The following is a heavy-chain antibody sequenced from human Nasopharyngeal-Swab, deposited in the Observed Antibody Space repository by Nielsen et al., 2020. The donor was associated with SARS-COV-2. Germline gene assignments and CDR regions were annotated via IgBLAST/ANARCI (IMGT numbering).Heavy chain of an antibody. CDR1: RVSITSQY. CDR3: AKEGATGWFDP. CDR2: ICHNSGT. Sequence: SETLSLTCTVSRVSITSQYWSWIRQPPGKGLEWIGYICHNSGTSYNPSLKSRVTMFMDTSKNQFSLRLRSVTAAETAVYYCAKEGATGWFDPWGQGTLVTVSS. V-gene: IGHV4-59*11. J-gene: IGHJ5*02.